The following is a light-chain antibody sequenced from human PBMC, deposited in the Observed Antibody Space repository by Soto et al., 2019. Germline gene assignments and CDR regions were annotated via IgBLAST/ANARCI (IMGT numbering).Light chain of an antibody. CDR2: AAS. J-gene: IGKJ5*01. CDR3: PRRYSTLIT. CDR1: QSISSY. V-gene: IGKV1-39*01. Sequence: DIQMTQSPSSLSASVGDRVTITCRASQSISSYFNWYQQKRGKAPKLMIYAASSLQSGVPSRFSDSGSGTDFTLTISSLQPEDVETYSCPRRYSTLITCGQGTLLEIK.